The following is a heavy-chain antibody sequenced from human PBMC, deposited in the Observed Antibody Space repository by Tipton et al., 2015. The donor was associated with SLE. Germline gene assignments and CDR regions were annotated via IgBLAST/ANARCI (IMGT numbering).Heavy chain of an antibody. J-gene: IGHJ4*02. CDR1: GYTFTHYF. D-gene: IGHD1-26*01. CDR2: INPISGDT. V-gene: IGHV1-2*06. CDR3: ARDLSDDGVF. Sequence: QVQLVQSGAEVKKPGASVKVSCKASGYTFTHYFIHWVRQAPGQGLEWMGRINPISGDTNYAQKFHGRVTMTRDTAISTANMDLSRLTSDDTAVYYCARDLSDDGVFWVQGTLVTVSS.